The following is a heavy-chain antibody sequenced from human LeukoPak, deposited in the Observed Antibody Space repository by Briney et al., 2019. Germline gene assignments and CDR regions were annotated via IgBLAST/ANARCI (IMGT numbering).Heavy chain of an antibody. CDR2: INHSGST. J-gene: IGHJ2*01. CDR1: GGSFSGYY. CDR3: ARMFRITRGRYFDL. D-gene: IGHD3-10*01. V-gene: IGHV4-34*01. Sequence: SETLSLTCAVYGGSFSGYYWSWIRQPPGKGLEWIGEINHSGSTNYNPSLKSRVTISVDTSKNQFSLKLSSVTAADTAVYYCARMFRITRGRYFDLWGRGTLVTVSS.